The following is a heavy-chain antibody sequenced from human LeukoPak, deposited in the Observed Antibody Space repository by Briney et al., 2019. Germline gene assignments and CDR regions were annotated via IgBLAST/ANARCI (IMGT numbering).Heavy chain of an antibody. Sequence: GGSLRLSCADSGITFSSYTMNWVRQAPGKGLEWVSYISSSGSTIYYADSVKGRFTISRDNAKNSLYLQMNSLRAEDTAVYYCPRDYGGSSPFDYWGQGTLVTVSS. V-gene: IGHV3-48*03. CDR3: PRDYGGSSPFDY. D-gene: IGHD4-23*01. CDR2: ISSSGSTI. CDR1: GITFSSYT. J-gene: IGHJ4*02.